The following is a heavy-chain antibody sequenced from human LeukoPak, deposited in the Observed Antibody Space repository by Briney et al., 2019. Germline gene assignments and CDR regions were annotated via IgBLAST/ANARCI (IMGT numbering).Heavy chain of an antibody. D-gene: IGHD4-17*01. J-gene: IGHJ4*02. CDR1: GFTFSSYA. V-gene: IGHV3-23*01. Sequence: GGSLRLSCAASGFTFSSYAMSWVRQAPGKGLEWVSAISGSGGSTYYADSVKGRFTISRDNSKNTLYLQMNSLRAEDTAVYYCAETTPVYGDYGGRFDYWGQGTLVTVSS. CDR2: ISGSGGST. CDR3: AETTPVYGDYGGRFDY.